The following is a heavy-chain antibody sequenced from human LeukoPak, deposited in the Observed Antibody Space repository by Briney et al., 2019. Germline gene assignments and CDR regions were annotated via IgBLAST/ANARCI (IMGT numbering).Heavy chain of an antibody. CDR1: GYTFTSYG. CDR2: ISAYNGNT. CDR3: ARDLGWDIVVVVAATLLDY. D-gene: IGHD2-15*01. Sequence: ASVKVSCKASGYTFTSYGISWVRQAPGQALEWMGWISAYNGNTNYAQKLQGRVTMTTDTYTSTAYMELRSLRSDDTAVYYCARDLGWDIVVVVAATLLDYWGQGTLVTVSS. J-gene: IGHJ4*02. V-gene: IGHV1-18*04.